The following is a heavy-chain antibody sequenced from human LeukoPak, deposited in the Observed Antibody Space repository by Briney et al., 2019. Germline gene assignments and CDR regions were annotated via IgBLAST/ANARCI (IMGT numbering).Heavy chain of an antibody. CDR1: GYTFTSYY. Sequence: ASVKVSCKASGYTFTSYYMHWVRQAPGQGLEWMGIINPSGGSTSYAQKFQGRVTMTRDTSTSTVYMELSSLRSEDTAVYYCARDRPTVKDYYYGMDVWGQGTTVIVSS. J-gene: IGHJ6*02. CDR3: ARDRPTVKDYYYGMDV. D-gene: IGHD4-11*01. CDR2: INPSGGST. V-gene: IGHV1-46*01.